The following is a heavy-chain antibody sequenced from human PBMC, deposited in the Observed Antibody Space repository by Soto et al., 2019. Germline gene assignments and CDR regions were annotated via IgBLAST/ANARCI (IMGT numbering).Heavy chain of an antibody. CDR3: ARESGRGYSGPLDY. Sequence: GGSLRLSCAASGFTFSSYSMNWVRQAPGKGLEWVSSISSSSSYIYYADSVKGRFTISRDNAKNSLYLQMNSLRAEDTAVYYCARESGRGYSGPLDYWGQGTLVTVSS. V-gene: IGHV3-21*01. CDR1: GFTFSSYS. D-gene: IGHD5-12*01. CDR2: ISSSSSYI. J-gene: IGHJ4*02.